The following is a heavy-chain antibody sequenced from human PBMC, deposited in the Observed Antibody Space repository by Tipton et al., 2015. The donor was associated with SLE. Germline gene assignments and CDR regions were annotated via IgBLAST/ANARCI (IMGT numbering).Heavy chain of an antibody. CDR1: GFTFSSYN. CDR3: ARDRRHSSSGAFDY. V-gene: IGHV3-21*01. CDR2: ISSSSSYI. D-gene: IGHD6-19*01. Sequence: SLRLSCAASGFTFSSYNMNWVRHTPGKGLEWVSSISSSSSYIYYADSVKGRFTISRDNAKNSLYLQMNSLRAEDTAAYYCARDRRHSSSGAFDYWGQGTRVTVSS. J-gene: IGHJ4*02.